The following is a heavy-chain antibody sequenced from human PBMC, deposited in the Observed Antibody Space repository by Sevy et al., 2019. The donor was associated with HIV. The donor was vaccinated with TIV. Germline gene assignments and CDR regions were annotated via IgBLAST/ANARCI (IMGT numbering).Heavy chain of an antibody. V-gene: IGHV5-51*01. J-gene: IGHJ6*02. CDR1: GYSFTRNW. D-gene: IGHD2-8*01. Sequence: GESLKISCKASGYSFTRNWIGWVRQMPGKGLELIGVIYTTDSETKYTPSFQGQVTISADKSIRTAYLQWSSLQASDTAIYYCARVQGYCTSGVCNGDYYYGMDVWGQGTSVTVSS. CDR3: ARVQGYCTSGVCNGDYYYGMDV. CDR2: IYTTDSET.